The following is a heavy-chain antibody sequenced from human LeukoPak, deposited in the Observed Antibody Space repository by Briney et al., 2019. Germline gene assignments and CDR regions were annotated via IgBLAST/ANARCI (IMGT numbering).Heavy chain of an antibody. CDR1: GFPFLSYA. V-gene: IGHV3-23*01. Sequence: PGGSLRLSCVASGFPFLSYAMTWVRQTPGKGLESVSVITDDEDTYYADSVKGRFTISRDNSQNTVFLQMNSLRVEDTAVYYCAKVDYWSPENYFDSWGQGTLVTVSS. J-gene: IGHJ4*02. CDR3: AKVDYWSPENYFDS. CDR2: ITDDEDT. D-gene: IGHD1-1*01.